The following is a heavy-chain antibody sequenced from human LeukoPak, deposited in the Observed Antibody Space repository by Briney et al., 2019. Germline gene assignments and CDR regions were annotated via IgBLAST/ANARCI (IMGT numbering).Heavy chain of an antibody. CDR3: ARGILTGYYFDY. D-gene: IGHD3-9*01. J-gene: IGHJ4*02. V-gene: IGHV3-66*01. CDR2: IYSGGST. CDR1: GSTVSSNY. Sequence: GGSLRLSCAASGSTVSSNYMSWVRQAPGKGLGWVSVIYSGGSTYYADSVKGRFTISRDNAKNSLYLQMNSLRAEDTAVYYCARGILTGYYFDYWGQGTLVTVSS.